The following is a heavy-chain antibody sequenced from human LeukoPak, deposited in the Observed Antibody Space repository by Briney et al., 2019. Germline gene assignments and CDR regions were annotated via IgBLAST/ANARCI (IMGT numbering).Heavy chain of an antibody. CDR3: ARRGRGDWFDP. J-gene: IGHJ5*02. D-gene: IGHD1-26*01. Sequence: GESLKISCKGSGYRFTSYWIGWVRQMPGKGLECMGIIWPGDSDTRYSPSFQAQVTISADKTISTVYLQWSSLKVSDTAIYYCARRGRGDWFDPWGQGTLVTVSS. CDR1: GYRFTSYW. V-gene: IGHV5-51*01. CDR2: IWPGDSDT.